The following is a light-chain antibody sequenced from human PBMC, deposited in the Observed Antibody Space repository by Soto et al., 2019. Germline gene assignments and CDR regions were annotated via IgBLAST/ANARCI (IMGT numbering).Light chain of an antibody. CDR2: DAS. CDR3: HSRA. V-gene: IGKV1-5*01. CDR1: QSIGNW. Sequence: DIQITQSPSTVSSSVGDRVTFTCRASQSIGNWLAWYQQKPGKAPKLLISDASSLETGVPSRFSGSGSETEFTLTISRLQPDDFATYFCHSRAFGQGTRLEIK. J-gene: IGKJ5*01.